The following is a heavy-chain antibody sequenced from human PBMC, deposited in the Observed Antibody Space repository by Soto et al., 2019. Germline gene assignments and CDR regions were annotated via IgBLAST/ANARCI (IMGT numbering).Heavy chain of an antibody. V-gene: IGHV2-5*02. Sequence: QITLKESGPTLVKPTQTLTLTCTFSAFSLSTGGVGVGWIRQPPGKALEWLALIYWDDDKRYSPSLRSRLTITKDTSKNQGGLTMTNMDPVDTATYYCIQSRCGGDCLQSYASYYYYGMDVWGQGTTVTVSS. CDR1: AFSLSTGGVG. CDR3: IQSRCGGDCLQSYASYYYYGMDV. J-gene: IGHJ6*02. D-gene: IGHD2-21*02. CDR2: IYWDDDK.